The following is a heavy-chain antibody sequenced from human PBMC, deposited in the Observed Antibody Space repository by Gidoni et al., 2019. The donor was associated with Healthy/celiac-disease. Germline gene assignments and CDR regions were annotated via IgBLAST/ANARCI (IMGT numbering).Heavy chain of an antibody. CDR1: GALITSGGYY. CDR3: AREGGLGYCSGGSCSRRWDFQR. CDR2: IYYSGST. Sequence: QVQLQESGSGLLTPSQTLPLTCTVSGALITSGGYYWSWIRQHPGKGLEWIGYIYYSGSTYYNPYLQSRITISIDTSKSQFSLKLSSVAAADAAVYYCAREGGLGYCSGGSCSRRWDFQRWGQGTLVAVSS. D-gene: IGHD2-15*01. V-gene: IGHV4-31*03. J-gene: IGHJ1*01.